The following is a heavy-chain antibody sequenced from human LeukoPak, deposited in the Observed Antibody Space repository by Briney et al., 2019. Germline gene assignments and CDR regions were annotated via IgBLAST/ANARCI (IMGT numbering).Heavy chain of an antibody. CDR3: ASRSPGIAAAGFDF. Sequence: SETLSLTCTVSGGSISSYYWSWIRQPPGKGLEWIGYIFYSGSTNYNPSLKSRLSISLDTSKNQFSLKLRSVTAADTAVYYCASRSPGIAAAGFDFWGQGTLVTVSS. D-gene: IGHD6-13*01. CDR2: IFYSGST. J-gene: IGHJ4*02. V-gene: IGHV4-59*08. CDR1: GGSISSYY.